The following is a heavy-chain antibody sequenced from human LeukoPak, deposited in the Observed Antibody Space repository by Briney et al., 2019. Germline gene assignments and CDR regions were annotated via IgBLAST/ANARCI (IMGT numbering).Heavy chain of an antibody. V-gene: IGHV5-51*01. CDR2: IYPGDSDT. CDR1: GYSITRYR. CDR3: ARLDGSDTGFDY. Sequence: EESPKICSMASGYSITRYRICLVRQIPGKGVGLVWIIYPGDSDTRYSPSFQGQVTISADKSISTASLQWSSLRASDAAMYYCARLDGSDTGFDYWGQGTLVTVSS. D-gene: IGHD5-12*01. J-gene: IGHJ4*02.